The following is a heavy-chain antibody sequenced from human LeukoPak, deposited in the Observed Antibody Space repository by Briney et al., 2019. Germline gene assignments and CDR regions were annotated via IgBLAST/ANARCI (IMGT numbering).Heavy chain of an antibody. Sequence: PGGSLRLSCAASGFTFSSYWMHWVRQAPGKGLVWVSRINSDGSSTSYADSVKGRFTISRDNAKNTLYLQMNSLRAEDTAVYYCAGFLPTRGGYNYYYGMDVWGQGTTVTVS. CDR1: GFTFSSYW. J-gene: IGHJ6*02. CDR3: AGFLPTRGGYNYYYGMDV. CDR2: INSDGSST. V-gene: IGHV3-74*01. D-gene: IGHD2-2*02.